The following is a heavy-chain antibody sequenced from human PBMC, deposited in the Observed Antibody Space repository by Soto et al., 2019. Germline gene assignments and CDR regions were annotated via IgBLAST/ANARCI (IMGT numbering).Heavy chain of an antibody. CDR2: ISSNSYTI. Sequence: EVQLVESGGGLVQPGGSLRLSCAASGFTFSSYDMNWVRQAPGKGLEWVSYISSNSYTIYYADSVKGRFTIYRDNAKNXLYLQMNSLRDDDTAVYYCARESLAVAATVYDGVDVWGQGTTVTVSS. V-gene: IGHV3-48*02. J-gene: IGHJ6*02. D-gene: IGHD2-15*01. CDR3: ARESLAVAATVYDGVDV. CDR1: GFTFSSYD.